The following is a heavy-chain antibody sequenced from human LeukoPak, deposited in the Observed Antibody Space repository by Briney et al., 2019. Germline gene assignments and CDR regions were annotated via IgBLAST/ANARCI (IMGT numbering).Heavy chain of an antibody. D-gene: IGHD4-17*01. CDR2: ISYDGSNK. CDR3: ARDPPTVTYSPYYYYGMDV. V-gene: IGHV3-30*04. Sequence: PGGSLRLSCAASGFTFSSYAMHWVRQAPGKGLEWVAVISYDGSNKYYADSVKGRFTISRDNSKNTLYLQMNSLRAEDTAVYYCARDPPTVTYSPYYYYGMDVWGKGTTVTVSS. J-gene: IGHJ6*04. CDR1: GFTFSSYA.